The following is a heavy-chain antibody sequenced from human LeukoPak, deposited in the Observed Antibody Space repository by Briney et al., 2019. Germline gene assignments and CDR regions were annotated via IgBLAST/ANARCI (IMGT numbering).Heavy chain of an antibody. V-gene: IGHV3-9*01. CDR2: ISWNSGSI. D-gene: IGHD4-23*01. CDR1: GFTFDDYA. CDR3: AKDTYAVVTLWYFDL. Sequence: GGSLRLSCAASGFTFDDYAMHWVRQAPGKGLEWVSGISWNSGSIGYADSVKGRFTISRDNAKNSLYLQMNSLRAEDTALYYCAKDTYAVVTLWYFDLWGRGTLVTVSS. J-gene: IGHJ2*01.